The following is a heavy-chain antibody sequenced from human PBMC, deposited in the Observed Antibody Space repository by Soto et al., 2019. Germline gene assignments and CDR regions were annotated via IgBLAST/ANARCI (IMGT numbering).Heavy chain of an antibody. Sequence: QVQLQESGPGLVKPSETLSLTCTVSGGSISSYYWSWIRQPPGKGLEWIGYIYYSGSTNYNPSLKSRATIAVDTSKNQFSLKLSSVTAADTAVYYCAREPAPRWYGSGSSHFDYWGQGTLVTVSS. CDR1: GGSISSYY. CDR3: AREPAPRWYGSGSSHFDY. D-gene: IGHD3-10*01. CDR2: IYYSGST. J-gene: IGHJ4*02. V-gene: IGHV4-59*01.